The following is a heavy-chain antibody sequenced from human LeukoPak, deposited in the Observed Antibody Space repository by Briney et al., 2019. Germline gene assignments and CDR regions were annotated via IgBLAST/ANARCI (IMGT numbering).Heavy chain of an antibody. CDR3: AIVLPYFGY. CDR2: ITTYNGDT. J-gene: IGHJ4*02. D-gene: IGHD3-10*01. CDR1: GYTFTTYG. Sequence: RASVKVSCKASGYTFTTYGLSWVRQAPGQGLEWMGWITTYNGDTDYAQKRQGRVTMTADTSTSTAYMELRSLRSDDTAVYYCAIVLPYFGYWGQGTLLTVSS. V-gene: IGHV1-18*01.